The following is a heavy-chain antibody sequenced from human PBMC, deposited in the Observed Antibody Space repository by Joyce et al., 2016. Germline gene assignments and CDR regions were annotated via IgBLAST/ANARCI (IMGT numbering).Heavy chain of an antibody. D-gene: IGHD1-26*01. Sequence: QVQLQESGPGLVKPSGTLSLTCAVSGDPISSNSWWSWVRQPPGKGLEWIGEIYHRGRNKDNPYLKSRVTRAGDKSKNQFSLKVSSVTAADTAVYYGARDESRGSYDAFDIWGQGTMVTVSS. CDR1: GDPISSNSW. J-gene: IGHJ3*02. V-gene: IGHV4-4*02. CDR2: IYHRGRN. CDR3: ARDESRGSYDAFDI.